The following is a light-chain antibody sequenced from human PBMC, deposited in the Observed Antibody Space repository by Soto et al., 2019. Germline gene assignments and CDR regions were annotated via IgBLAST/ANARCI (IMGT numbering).Light chain of an antibody. CDR2: DVS. J-gene: IGLJ2*01. CDR3: SSDTSISTRV. Sequence: QSALTQPASVSGSPGQSVTISCTGTSSDVGGYNYVSWYQQPPGKAPKLMIYDVSNRPSGVSSRFSGSKSGNTAFLTISGLQAEDEADYYCSSDTSISTRVFGGGTKVTVL. V-gene: IGLV2-14*01. CDR1: SSDVGGYNY.